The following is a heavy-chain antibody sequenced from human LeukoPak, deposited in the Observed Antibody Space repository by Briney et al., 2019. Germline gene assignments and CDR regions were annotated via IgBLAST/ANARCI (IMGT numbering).Heavy chain of an antibody. CDR3: ARDPNGDYIGAFDM. V-gene: IGHV3-23*01. Sequence: GGSLRLSCTASGFTFSAYAMMWVRQAPGKGPEWVSAIRGGGGSAFYADSVKGRFTISRDNSKYTLFLQMNSLRAEDTAVYYCARDPNGDYIGAFDMWGPGSMVTVSS. CDR1: GFTFSAYA. J-gene: IGHJ3*02. CDR2: IRGGGGSA. D-gene: IGHD4-17*01.